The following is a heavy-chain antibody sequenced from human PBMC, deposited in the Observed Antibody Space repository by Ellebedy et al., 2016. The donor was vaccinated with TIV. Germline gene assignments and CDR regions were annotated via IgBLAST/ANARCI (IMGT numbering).Heavy chain of an antibody. J-gene: IGHJ4*02. D-gene: IGHD6-19*01. CDR3: ARGGGIAVIGEFDY. Sequence: GESLKISCAASGFTFSSHSMHWVRQAPGKGLAWVSRINRDGSITNYADSVKGRFTISRDNAKNTMDLQMNSLRAEDTAVYYCARGGGIAVIGEFDYWGQGTLVTASS. V-gene: IGHV3-74*01. CDR2: INRDGSIT. CDR1: GFTFSSHS.